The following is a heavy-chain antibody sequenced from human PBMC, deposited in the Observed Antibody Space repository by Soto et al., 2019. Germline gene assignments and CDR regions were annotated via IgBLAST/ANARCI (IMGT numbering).Heavy chain of an antibody. Sequence: PSETLSLTCTVSGGSISSSSYYWGWIRQPPGKGLEWIGSIYYSGSSYYNPSLYYNPSLKSRVTISVDTSKNQFSLKLSSVSAADTAVYFCARYDSIQWFCDYWGQGTLVTVSS. V-gene: IGHV4-39*01. J-gene: IGHJ4*02. D-gene: IGHD3-22*01. CDR1: GGSISSSSYY. CDR3: ARYDSIQWFCDY. CDR2: IYYSGSS.